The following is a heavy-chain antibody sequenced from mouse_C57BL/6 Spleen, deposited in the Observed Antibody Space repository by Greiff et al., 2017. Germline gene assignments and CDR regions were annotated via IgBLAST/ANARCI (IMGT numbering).Heavy chain of an antibody. V-gene: IGHV1-59*01. Sequence: QVQLKQPGAELVRPGTSVTLSCKASGYTFTSYWMHWVKQRPGQGLEWIGVIDPSDSYTNYNQKFKGKATLTVDTSSSTAYMQLSSLTSEDSAVYYCARSGKGGYFDVWCTGTTVTVSS. J-gene: IGHJ1*03. CDR3: ARSGKGGYFDV. CDR2: IDPSDSYT. CDR1: GYTFTSYW. D-gene: IGHD3-1*01.